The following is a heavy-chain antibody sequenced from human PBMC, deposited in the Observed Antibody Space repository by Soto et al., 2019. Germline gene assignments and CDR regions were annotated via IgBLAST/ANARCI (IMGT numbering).Heavy chain of an antibody. J-gene: IGHJ4*02. D-gene: IGHD3-22*01. CDR2: INPSGGST. V-gene: IGHV1-46*01. Sequence: ASVKVSCKASGYTFTSYYMHWVRQAPGQGLEWMGIINPSGGSTSYAQKFQGRVTMTRDTSTSTVYMELSSLRSEDTAVYYCARAYSYDSSGYMAVVYWGQGTLVTVSS. CDR1: GYTFTSYY. CDR3: ARAYSYDSSGYMAVVY.